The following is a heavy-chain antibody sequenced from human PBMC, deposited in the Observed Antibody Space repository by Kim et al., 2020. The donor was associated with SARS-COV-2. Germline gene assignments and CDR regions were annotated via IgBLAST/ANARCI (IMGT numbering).Heavy chain of an antibody. V-gene: IGHV3-74*01. Sequence: GGSLRLSCAASGFTFSSYWMHWVRQAPGKGLVWVSRINSDGSSTSYADSVKGRFTISRDNAKNTLYLQMNSLRAEDTAVYYCARRIAAAGQPFDYWGQGTLVTVSS. CDR1: GFTFSSYW. CDR3: ARRIAAAGQPFDY. J-gene: IGHJ4*02. D-gene: IGHD6-13*01. CDR2: INSDGSST.